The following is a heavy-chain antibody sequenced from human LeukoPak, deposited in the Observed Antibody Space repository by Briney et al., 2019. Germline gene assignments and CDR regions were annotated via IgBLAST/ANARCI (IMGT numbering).Heavy chain of an antibody. Sequence: GASVKVSCKASGGTFSSYAISWVRQAPGQGLEWMGGIIPIFGTANYAQKFQGRVTITADESTSTAYMELSSLRSEDTAVYYCARDCSGGSCYQRRGFDYWGQGTLVTVSS. D-gene: IGHD2-15*01. CDR3: ARDCSGGSCYQRRGFDY. V-gene: IGHV1-69*01. CDR1: GGTFSSYA. CDR2: IIPIFGTA. J-gene: IGHJ4*02.